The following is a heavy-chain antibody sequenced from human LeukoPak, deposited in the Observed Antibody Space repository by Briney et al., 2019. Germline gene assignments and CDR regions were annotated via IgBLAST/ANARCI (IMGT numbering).Heavy chain of an antibody. Sequence: ASVKVSCKATGGSFSNSALSWVRQGPGQRLEWMGNIIPFFAVTNYAQKFQGRVTITADESTSTAYMELSSLRSEDTAVYYCASHYCSSTSCYAGSIDYWGQGTLVTVSS. CDR2: IIPFFAVT. CDR1: GGSFSNSA. D-gene: IGHD2-2*01. CDR3: ASHYCSSTSCYAGSIDY. J-gene: IGHJ4*02. V-gene: IGHV1-69*13.